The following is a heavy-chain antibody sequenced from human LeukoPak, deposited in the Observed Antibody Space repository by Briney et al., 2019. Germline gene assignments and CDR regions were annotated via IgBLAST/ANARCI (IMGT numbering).Heavy chain of an antibody. D-gene: IGHD5-18*01. Sequence: SETLSLTCAVSGGSISSGSYSWSWIRQPPGKGLEWIGYIYHSGSTYYNPSLKSRVTITVDRSKNQFSLKLSSVTAADTAVYYCARGVGLRAPYYYYGMDVWGQGTTVTVSS. CDR2: IYHSGST. J-gene: IGHJ6*02. V-gene: IGHV4-30-2*01. CDR3: ARGVGLRAPYYYYGMDV. CDR1: GGSISSGSYS.